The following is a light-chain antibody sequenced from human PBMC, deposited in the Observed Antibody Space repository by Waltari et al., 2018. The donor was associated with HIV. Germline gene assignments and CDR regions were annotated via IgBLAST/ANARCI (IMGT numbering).Light chain of an antibody. J-gene: IGLJ3*02. CDR2: EVS. Sequence: QSALTQPASVSGSPGQSITISCTGTSSDVGGYNYVSWYQQHPGKAPKLMIFEVSNRPSGFSNLFPGSKSVNTASLTISGLQAEDVADYYCSSYTTRSTPDPNWVFGGGTKLTVL. V-gene: IGLV2-14*01. CDR3: SSYTTRSTPDPNWV. CDR1: SSDVGGYNY.